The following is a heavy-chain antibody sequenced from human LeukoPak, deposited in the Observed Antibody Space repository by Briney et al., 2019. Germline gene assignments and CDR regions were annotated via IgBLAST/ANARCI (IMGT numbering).Heavy chain of an antibody. CDR3: ARIGSGSNVDY. CDR2: ISGSGANT. J-gene: IGHJ4*02. CDR1: GXTFSSYA. V-gene: IGHV3-23*01. D-gene: IGHD3-10*01. Sequence: GGSLRLSCAASGXTFSSYAMSWVRQAPGKGLEWVSAISGSGANTYYADSVKGRFTFSRDNSKNTLYLQMNSLRAEDTAVYYCARIGSGSNVDYWGQGTLVTVSS.